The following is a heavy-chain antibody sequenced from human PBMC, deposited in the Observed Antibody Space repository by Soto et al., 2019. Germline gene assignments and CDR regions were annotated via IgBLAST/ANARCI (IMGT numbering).Heavy chain of an antibody. CDR1: RYTFSSYA. D-gene: IGHD5-18*01. CDR3: ADGGKNGYIK. CDR2: MMPIVGTT. J-gene: IGHJ4*02. V-gene: IGHV1-69*13. Sequence: GASVKVSCKASRYTFSSYAVTWVRRAPGQGLYWMVGMMPIVGTTKYAKKFQGRVTITADETRSTAYMEVSSLSSGDRPVYYCADGGKNGYIKWGQGAQVTVSS.